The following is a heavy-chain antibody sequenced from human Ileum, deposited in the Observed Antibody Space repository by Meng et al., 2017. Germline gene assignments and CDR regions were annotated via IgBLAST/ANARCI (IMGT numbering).Heavy chain of an antibody. J-gene: IGHJ4*02. CDR3: AKGGYIAVAGTLDY. Sequence: GGSLRLSCAASGFTFSSYAMSWVRQAPGKGLEWVSAISGSGGSTYYADSAKGRFTISRDNSKNTLYLQMNSLRAEDTAVYYCAKGGYIAVAGTLDYWGQGTLVTVSS. CDR2: ISGSGGST. V-gene: IGHV3-23*01. D-gene: IGHD6-19*01. CDR1: GFTFSSYA.